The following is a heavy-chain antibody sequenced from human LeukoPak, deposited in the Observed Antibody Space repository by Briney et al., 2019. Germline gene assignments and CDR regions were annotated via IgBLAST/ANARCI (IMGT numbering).Heavy chain of an antibody. V-gene: IGHV4-38-2*01. CDR1: GYSIRSDYY. CDR3: ARVMGYYYYMDV. CDR2: IYHSGST. D-gene: IGHD3-16*01. Sequence: TSETLSLTCAVSGYSIRSDYYWAWIRQPPGKGLEWIGNIYHSGSTYYNPSLNSRVTISVDTSKNQFPLRLSSVTAADTAVFYCARVMGYYYYMDVWGTGTTVTVSS. J-gene: IGHJ6*03.